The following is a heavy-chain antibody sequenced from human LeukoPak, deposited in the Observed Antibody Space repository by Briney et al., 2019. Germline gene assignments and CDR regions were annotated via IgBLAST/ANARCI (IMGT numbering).Heavy chain of an antibody. J-gene: IGHJ4*02. CDR2: ISGSGGST. V-gene: IGHV3-23*01. Sequence: GGSLRLSCAASGFTFSSYAMSRVRQAPGKGLEWVSGISGSGGSTYYAESVKGRFTISRDNSKNTLYLQMNSLRAEDTAVYYCAKDIRTVSGWYVWGQGTLVTVSS. D-gene: IGHD6-19*01. CDR3: AKDIRTVSGWYV. CDR1: GFTFSSYA.